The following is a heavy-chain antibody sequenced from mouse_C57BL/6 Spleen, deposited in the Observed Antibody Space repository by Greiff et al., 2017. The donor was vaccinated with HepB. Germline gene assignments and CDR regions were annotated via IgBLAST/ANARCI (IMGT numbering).Heavy chain of an antibody. D-gene: IGHD4-1*01. CDR2: IDPSDSYT. J-gene: IGHJ4*01. Sequence: QVHVKQSGAELVKPGASVKLSCKASGYTFTSYWMQWVKQRPGQGLEWIGEIDPSDSYTNYNQKFKGKATLTVDTSSSTAYMQLSSLTSEDSAVYYGVTGTGAMDYWGQGTSVTVSS. V-gene: IGHV1-50*01. CDR3: VTGTGAMDY. CDR1: GYTFTSYW.